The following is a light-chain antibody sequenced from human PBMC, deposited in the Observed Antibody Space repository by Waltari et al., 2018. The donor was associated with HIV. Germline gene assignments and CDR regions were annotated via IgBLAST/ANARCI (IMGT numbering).Light chain of an antibody. Sequence: QAALTQPRSVSGSPGQSVTISCTGTSSDVGGYNYVSWYQQHPGKAPKLMIYDVSKRPSGVPDRFSVSKSGNTASLTISGLQAEDEADYYCCSYAGSYVIFGGGPKLTVL. CDR1: SSDVGGYNY. J-gene: IGLJ2*01. CDR2: DVS. V-gene: IGLV2-11*01. CDR3: CSYAGSYVI.